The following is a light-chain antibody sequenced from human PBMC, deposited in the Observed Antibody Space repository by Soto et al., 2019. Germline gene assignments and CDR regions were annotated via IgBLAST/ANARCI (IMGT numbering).Light chain of an antibody. J-gene: IGLJ1*01. CDR2: GVS. CDR1: SSDIGGSEY. Sequence: QSALTQPASDSGSPGQWITIYCAGTSSDIGGSEYVAWYQQHPGKAPKLMIYGVSNRPSGVSNRFSGSKSGNTASLTISGLQAEDEADYFCYSSRSSSTTFYVFGTGTKLTVL. V-gene: IGLV2-14*03. CDR3: YSSRSSSTTFYV.